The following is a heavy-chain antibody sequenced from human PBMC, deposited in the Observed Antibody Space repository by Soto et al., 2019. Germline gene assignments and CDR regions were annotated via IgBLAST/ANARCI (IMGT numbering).Heavy chain of an antibody. CDR1: GFTLSSYW. CDR3: ATYCSSSSCRSD. Sequence: GGSLRLSCAASGFTLSSYWMSWVRQAPGKGLEWVANIKQDGSEKYYVDSVKGRFTISRDNAENSLYLQMNSLRAEDTAIYYCATYCSSSSCRSDWGQGNLVTVSS. J-gene: IGHJ4*02. D-gene: IGHD2-2*01. CDR2: IKQDGSEK. V-gene: IGHV3-7*05.